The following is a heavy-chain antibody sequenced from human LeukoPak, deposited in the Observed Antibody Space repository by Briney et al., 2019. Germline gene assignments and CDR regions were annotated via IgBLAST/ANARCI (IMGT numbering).Heavy chain of an antibody. CDR3: ARVGFCSSTSCYSGAYYFDY. CDR1: GFSLSTSGVG. D-gene: IGHD2-2*02. J-gene: IGHJ4*02. V-gene: IGHV2-5*02. CDR2: IYWDDDK. Sequence: SGPTLVNPTQTLTLTCTFSGFSLSTSGVGVGWIRQPPGKALEWLALIYWDDDKRYSPSLKNRLTITKDTSKNQVVLTMTNMDPVDTATYYCARVGFCSSTSCYSGAYYFDYWGQGTLVTVSS.